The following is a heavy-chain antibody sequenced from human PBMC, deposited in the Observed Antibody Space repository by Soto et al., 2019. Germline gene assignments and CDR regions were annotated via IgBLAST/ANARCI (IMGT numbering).Heavy chain of an antibody. CDR2: LYSGGST. J-gene: IGHJ6*02. Sequence: GGSLRLSCAASGFNIISNYMSWVRQAPGKGLEWVSVLYSGGSTHYADSVKGRFTISRDISKNTLFLQMNNLRAEDTAIYYCARENMSGMDVWGQGTTVTVSS. CDR1: GFNIISNY. CDR3: ARENMSGMDV. V-gene: IGHV3-53*01.